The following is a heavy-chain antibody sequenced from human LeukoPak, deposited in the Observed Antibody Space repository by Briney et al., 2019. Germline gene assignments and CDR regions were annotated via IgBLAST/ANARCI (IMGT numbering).Heavy chain of an antibody. CDR3: AKDGRYCSGGSCYWWDY. D-gene: IGHD2-15*01. CDR2: ISGSGGST. J-gene: IGHJ4*02. V-gene: IGHV3-23*01. Sequence: GGSPRLSCAASGFTFSSYAMSWVRQAPGKGLEWVSAISGSGGSTYYADSVKGRFTISRDNSKNTLYLQMNSLRAEDTAVYYCAKDGRYCSGGSCYWWDYWGQGTLVTVSS. CDR1: GFTFSSYA.